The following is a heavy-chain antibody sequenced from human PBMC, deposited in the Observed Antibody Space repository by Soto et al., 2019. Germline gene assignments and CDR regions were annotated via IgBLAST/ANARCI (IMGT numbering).Heavy chain of an antibody. Sequence: QVQLVQSGAEVKKPGASVKVSCKASGYTFTSYYMHWVRQAPGQGLEWMGIINPSGGSTSYAQKCRGRVTMNRDTSTSTVYMELSSLRSKDTAVYYCARVSSWSCFDYWGQGTLVTVSS. CDR1: GYTFTSYY. V-gene: IGHV1-46*01. CDR3: ARVSSWSCFDY. D-gene: IGHD6-13*01. CDR2: INPSGGST. J-gene: IGHJ4*02.